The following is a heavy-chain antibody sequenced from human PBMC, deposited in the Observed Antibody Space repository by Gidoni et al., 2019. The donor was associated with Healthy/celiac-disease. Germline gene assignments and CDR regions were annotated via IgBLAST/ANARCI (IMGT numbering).Heavy chain of an antibody. CDR2: IKSKTDGGTT. D-gene: IGHD6-19*01. V-gene: IGHV3-15*01. Sequence: EVQLVESGGGLVKPGGSLRLSCAASGFTFSNAWMSWVRQAPGKGLEWVGRIKSKTDGGTTDYAAPVKGRFTISRDDSKNTLYLQMNVLKTEDTAVYYCTTVVRAVADNFIDYWGQGTLVTVSS. CDR3: TTVVRAVADNFIDY. CDR1: GFTFSNAW. J-gene: IGHJ4*02.